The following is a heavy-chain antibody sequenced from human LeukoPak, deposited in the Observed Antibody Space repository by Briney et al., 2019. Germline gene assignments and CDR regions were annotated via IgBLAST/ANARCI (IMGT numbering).Heavy chain of an antibody. V-gene: IGHV3-30*03. CDR3: ARRAGGYSHPYDY. Sequence: GGSLRLSCAASGFTFSSYGMHWVRQAPGKGLEWVAVISYDGSNKYYADSVKGRFTTSRDNSKNTLYLQMNSLRAEDTAVYYCARRAGGYSHPYDYWGQGILVTVSS. J-gene: IGHJ4*02. D-gene: IGHD4-23*01. CDR2: ISYDGSNK. CDR1: GFTFSSYG.